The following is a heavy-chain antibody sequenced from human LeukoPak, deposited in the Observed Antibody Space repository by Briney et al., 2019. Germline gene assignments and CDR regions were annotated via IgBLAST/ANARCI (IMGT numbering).Heavy chain of an antibody. D-gene: IGHD3-22*01. Sequence: GGSLRLSCAASGFTFNNAWMNWVRQAPGKGLEWVGRIKSKSDGGTTDYAAPVKGRFIISRDDSKNTLYLQMNSLKTEDTAVYYCVSDYFDSSGLRPVDYWGQGTLVTVSS. CDR3: VSDYFDSSGLRPVDY. CDR1: GFTFNNAW. CDR2: IKSKSDGGTT. J-gene: IGHJ4*02. V-gene: IGHV3-15*01.